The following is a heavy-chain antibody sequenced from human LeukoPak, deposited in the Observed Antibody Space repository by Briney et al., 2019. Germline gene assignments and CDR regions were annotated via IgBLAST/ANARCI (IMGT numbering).Heavy chain of an antibody. CDR3: AKLGSGYYDSSGYSDY. Sequence: GGSLRLSCAASGFTFSSYAMGWVRQAPGKGLEWVSAITGSGDSTYYADSVKGRFTISRDNSKNTLYLQMNSLRAEDTAAYYCAKLGSGYYDSSGYSDYWGQGTLVTVSS. CDR2: ITGSGDST. J-gene: IGHJ4*02. V-gene: IGHV3-23*01. D-gene: IGHD3-22*01. CDR1: GFTFSSYA.